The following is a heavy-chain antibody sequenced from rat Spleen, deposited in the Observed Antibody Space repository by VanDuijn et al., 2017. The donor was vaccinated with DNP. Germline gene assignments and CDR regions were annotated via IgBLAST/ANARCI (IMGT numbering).Heavy chain of an antibody. Sequence: EVKLVESGGGLVQPGRSLKLSCAASGFNFNYYWMGWVRQAPGKGLEWIGEINQDGSTINYIPALKDKFTISRDNAQNTLFLQMSNLGSEDTATYYCVRGRSGVDHWGQGVMVTVSS. CDR1: GFNFNYYW. V-gene: IGHV4-2*01. J-gene: IGHJ2*01. D-gene: IGHD4-3*01. CDR2: INQDGSTI. CDR3: VRGRSGVDH.